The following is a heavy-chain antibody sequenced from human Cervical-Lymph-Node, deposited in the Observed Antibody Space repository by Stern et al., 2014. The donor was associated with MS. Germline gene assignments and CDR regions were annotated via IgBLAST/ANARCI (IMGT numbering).Heavy chain of an antibody. CDR1: GYTFTSYG. J-gene: IGHJ3*02. D-gene: IGHD2-15*01. CDR3: ARGLLGSENAFDI. V-gene: IGHV1-18*01. CDR2: ISAYNGNA. Sequence: VQLVGYGAEVKKTGASVKVSCKASGYTFTSYGISWVRQAPGRGLEWMGWISAYNGNATYAQKLQVRVTMTTDTATSTAYMELRSLRSDDTAVYYCARGLLGSENAFDIWGQGTMVTVSS.